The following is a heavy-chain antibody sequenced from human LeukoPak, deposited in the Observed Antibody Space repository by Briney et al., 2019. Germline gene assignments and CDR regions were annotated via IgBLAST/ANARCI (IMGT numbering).Heavy chain of an antibody. J-gene: IGHJ4*02. Sequence: GRSLRLSCAASGFTFDDYAIHWVRQAPGKGLEWVSGISGNSASIGYADSVKGRFTISRDNAKNSLYLQMNSLRAEDMALYYCAKGEGCCSSNRCVSDYWGQGTLVTVSS. D-gene: IGHD2-2*01. CDR1: GFTFDDYA. V-gene: IGHV3-9*03. CDR3: AKGEGCCSSNRCVSDY. CDR2: ISGNSASI.